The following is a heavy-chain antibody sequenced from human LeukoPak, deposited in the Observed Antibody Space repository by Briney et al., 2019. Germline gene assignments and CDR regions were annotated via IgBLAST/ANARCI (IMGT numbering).Heavy chain of an antibody. CDR1: GFTFSSYA. CDR2: ISSNGGST. V-gene: IGHV3-64*04. J-gene: IGHJ5*02. CDR3: ARVRLVRAWFDP. D-gene: IGHD6-19*01. Sequence: GGSLRLSCSASGFTFSSYAMHWVRQAPGKGLEYVSAISSNGGSTYYADSVKGRFTISRDNAKNTLYLQMNSLRAEDTAVYYCARVRLVRAWFDPWGQGTLVTVSS.